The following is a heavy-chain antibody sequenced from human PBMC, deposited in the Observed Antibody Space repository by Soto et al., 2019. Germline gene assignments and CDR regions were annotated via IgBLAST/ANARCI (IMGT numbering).Heavy chain of an antibody. CDR3: ARESGYHGTAS. V-gene: IGHV1-18*01. J-gene: IGHJ5*02. Sequence: ASLKVSCKASGYTFTSHGISWARQAPGQGLEWMGWISACNGNTNYAQKLQGRVTMTTDTSTSTAYMELRSLRSDDTAVYYCARESGYHGTASWRQGTLVTVSS. CDR1: GYTFTSHG. D-gene: IGHD5-12*01. CDR2: ISACNGNT.